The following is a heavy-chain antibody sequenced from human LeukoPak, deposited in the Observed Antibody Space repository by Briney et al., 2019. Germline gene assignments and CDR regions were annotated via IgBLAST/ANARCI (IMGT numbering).Heavy chain of an antibody. Sequence: ASVKVSCKASGYTFTSYDINWVRQATGQGLEWMGWMNPNSGNTGYAQKFQGRVTITRDTSASTAYMELSSLRSEDMAVYYCARDVYSSGWYVADYWGQGTLVTVSS. V-gene: IGHV1-8*01. J-gene: IGHJ4*02. CDR2: MNPNSGNT. CDR1: GYTFTSYD. CDR3: ARDVYSSGWYVADY. D-gene: IGHD6-19*01.